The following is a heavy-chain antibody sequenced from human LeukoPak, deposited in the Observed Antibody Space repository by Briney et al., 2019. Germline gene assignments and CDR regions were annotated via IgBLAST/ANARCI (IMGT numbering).Heavy chain of an antibody. CDR3: ATRGLRFLEWLPGSIFQP. CDR1: GYTLTELS. V-gene: IGHV1-24*01. J-gene: IGHJ1*01. CDR2: FDPEDGET. Sequence: ASVKVSCKVSGYTLTELSMHWVRQAPGKGLEWMGGFDPEDGETIYAQKFQGRVTMTEDTSTDTAYMELSSLRSEDTAVYYCATRGLRFLEWLPGSIFQPWGQGTLVTVSS. D-gene: IGHD3-3*01.